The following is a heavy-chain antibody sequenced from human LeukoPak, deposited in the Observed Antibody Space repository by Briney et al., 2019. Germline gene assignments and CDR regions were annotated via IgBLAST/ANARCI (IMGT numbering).Heavy chain of an antibody. Sequence: GVLLRLSCEHSRLTFSCCGMGGVRQAPGKELQGVSAITGGGGTTYYADSVKGRFTISRDNSKNMLYLQMNSLRAEDTAVYYCAKIQGYFDYWGQGTLVPVSS. J-gene: IGHJ4*02. CDR1: RLTFSCCG. V-gene: IGHV3-23*01. CDR3: AKIQGYFDY. CDR2: ITGGGGTT. D-gene: IGHD1-1*01.